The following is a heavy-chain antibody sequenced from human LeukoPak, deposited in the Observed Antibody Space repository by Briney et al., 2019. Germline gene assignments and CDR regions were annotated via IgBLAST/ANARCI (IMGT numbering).Heavy chain of an antibody. V-gene: IGHV1-69*04. CDR2: IIPILGMA. CDR3: ARNQYDYGDYTLDY. D-gene: IGHD4-17*01. CDR1: GGTFSSYA. J-gene: IGHJ4*02. Sequence: SVKVSCKASGGTFSSYAISWVRQAPGQGLEWMGRIIPILGMANYAQKFQGRVTITADKSTSTAYMELSSLRSEDTAVYYCARNQYDYGDYTLDYWGQGTLVTVSS.